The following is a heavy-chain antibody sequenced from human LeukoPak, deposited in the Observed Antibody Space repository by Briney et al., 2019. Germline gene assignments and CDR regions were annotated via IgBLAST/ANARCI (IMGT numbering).Heavy chain of an antibody. CDR3: ARAAFGGKGLFDY. Sequence: PGGSLRLSCAASGFTVSSNYMSWVRQAPGKGLEWVSVIYSGGSTYYADSVKGRFTISRDNSKNTLYLQMNSLRAEDTAVYYCARAAFGGKGLFDYWGQGTLVTVSS. CDR1: GFTVSSNY. V-gene: IGHV3-53*01. CDR2: IYSGGST. D-gene: IGHD4-23*01. J-gene: IGHJ4*02.